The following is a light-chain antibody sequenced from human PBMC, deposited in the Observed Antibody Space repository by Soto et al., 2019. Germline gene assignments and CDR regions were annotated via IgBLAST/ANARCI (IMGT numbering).Light chain of an antibody. CDR3: QQYNNWRRT. J-gene: IGKJ1*01. Sequence: EIVMTQSPASLSVSPGERATLYCRASQSVSSNLAWYQQKPCQAPRLLIYGASTRATVIPARFSGSGSGTEFTLTISSLQSEDFAVYYCQQYNNWRRTFGQGTKVDIK. V-gene: IGKV3-15*01. CDR2: GAS. CDR1: QSVSSN.